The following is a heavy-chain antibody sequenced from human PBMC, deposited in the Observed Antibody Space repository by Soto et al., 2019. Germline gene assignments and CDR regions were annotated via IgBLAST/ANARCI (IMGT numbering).Heavy chain of an antibody. CDR1: GFSFHNYW. CDR2: ISGHGDST. V-gene: IGHV3-74*01. D-gene: IGHD1-1*01. J-gene: IGHJ6*01. Sequence: EVQLVESGGDLVQPGGSLRLSCVASGFSFHNYWMHWVRQAPGTGLVWVSRISGHGDSTNYAYSVKGRFTVSRDNAENTLYLQLNSLTVEDTAVYYCVSGSVEYYGLDVWGQGTAVTFS. CDR3: VSGSVEYYGLDV.